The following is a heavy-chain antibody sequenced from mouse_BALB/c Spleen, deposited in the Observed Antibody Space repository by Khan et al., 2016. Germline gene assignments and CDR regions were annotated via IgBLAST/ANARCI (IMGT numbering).Heavy chain of an antibody. CDR3: ARDFGTSWFTY. Sequence: QIQLVQSGPELKKPGETVKISCKASGYPFTNYGMNWVKQAPGKGLKWMGWINTNTGEPKYAEEFKGRFAFSLETSASTAYLQINNLKNEDTATYFCARDFGTSWFTYWGQGTLVTVSA. V-gene: IGHV9-3*02. D-gene: IGHD1-1*02. CDR2: INTNTGEP. J-gene: IGHJ3*01. CDR1: GYPFTNYG.